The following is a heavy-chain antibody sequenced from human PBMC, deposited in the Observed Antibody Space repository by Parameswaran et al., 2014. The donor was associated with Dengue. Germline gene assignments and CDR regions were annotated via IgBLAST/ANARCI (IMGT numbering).Heavy chain of an antibody. D-gene: IGHD4-17*01. V-gene: IGHV3-30*18. J-gene: IGHJ6*02. CDR2: ISYDGSNK. CDR3: AKATVTTGPHYYYGMDV. Sequence: VRQMPGKGLEWVAVISYDGSNKYYADSVKGRFTISRDNSKNTLYLQMNSLRAEDTAVYYCAKATVTTGPHYYYGMDVWGQGTTVTVSS.